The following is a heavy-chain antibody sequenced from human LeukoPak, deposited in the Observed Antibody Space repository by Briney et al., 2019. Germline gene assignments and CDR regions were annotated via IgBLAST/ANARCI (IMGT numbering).Heavy chain of an antibody. CDR3: ARREGYCSSTSFPGGACWFDP. V-gene: IGHV4-59*08. J-gene: IGHJ5*02. Sequence: SETLSLTCTVSGGSISGYYWTWIRQPPGKGLEWIGYIYYSGSTNYNPSLKSRVTISVDTSKNQFSLKLSSVTAADTAVYYCARREGYCSSTSFPGGACWFDPWGQGTLVTVSS. CDR2: IYYSGST. CDR1: GGSISGYY. D-gene: IGHD2-2*01.